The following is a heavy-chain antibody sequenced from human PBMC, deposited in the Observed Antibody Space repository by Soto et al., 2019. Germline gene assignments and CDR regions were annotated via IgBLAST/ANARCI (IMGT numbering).Heavy chain of an antibody. CDR1: GYTFTTYA. Sequence: QVQLVQSGAEVKKPGASVQVSCKASGYTFTTYAITWVRQAPGQGLEWLGWISPHNGNTNYAQKLHGRVTMTTDTSTTTTYMALRSLRSDDTAVYYCARAPTDYFYYYYMDVCGKGTTVTVSS. J-gene: IGHJ6*03. V-gene: IGHV1-18*01. CDR2: ISPHNGNT. CDR3: ARAPTDYFYYYYMDV.